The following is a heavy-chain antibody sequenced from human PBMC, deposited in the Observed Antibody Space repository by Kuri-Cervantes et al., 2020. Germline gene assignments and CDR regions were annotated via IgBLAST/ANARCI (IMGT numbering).Heavy chain of an antibody. CDR2: IKQDGSEK. V-gene: IGHV3-7*01. D-gene: IGHD4-23*01. J-gene: IGHJ4*02. CDR3: ATTVGTSHIDFDY. CDR1: GFTFSSYW. Sequence: GGSLRLSCAASGFTFSSYWMSWVRQAPGKGLEWVANIKQDGSEKYYVDSVKGRFTISGDNAESSLYLQMNSLRDEDTAVYYCATTVGTSHIDFDYWGQGTLVTVSS.